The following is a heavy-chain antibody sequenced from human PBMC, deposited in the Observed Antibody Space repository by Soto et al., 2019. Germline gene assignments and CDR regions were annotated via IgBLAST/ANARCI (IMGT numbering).Heavy chain of an antibody. V-gene: IGHV4-30-2*01. CDR1: GGSMSGTTYS. J-gene: IGHJ4*02. CDR2: IYDSGNT. D-gene: IGHD6-13*01. CDR3: ARGQGAAAGHSNFDY. Sequence: QLQLQEYGSGLVKPSQTLSLTCAVSGGSMSGTTYSWSWIRQPPGKGLEWIGYIYDSGNTYYNPSLKSQFSISVDRSKNQFSLKLSSVTAADTAVYYCARGQGAAAGHSNFDYWGQGALVTVSS.